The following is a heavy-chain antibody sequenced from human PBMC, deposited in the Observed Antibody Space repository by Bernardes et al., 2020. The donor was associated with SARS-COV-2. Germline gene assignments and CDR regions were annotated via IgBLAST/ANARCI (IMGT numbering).Heavy chain of an antibody. D-gene: IGHD3-10*01. J-gene: IGHJ5*02. Sequence: SESLSLTCAVYGGSFSGYYLSWIRQPPGKGLEWIGEINHSGSTNYNPSLKSRVTISVDTSKNQFSLKLISVTAADTAVYYCARAYVSGKMRPRFDPWGQGTLVTVSS. CDR1: GGSFSGYY. V-gene: IGHV4-34*01. CDR2: INHSGST. CDR3: ARAYVSGKMRPRFDP.